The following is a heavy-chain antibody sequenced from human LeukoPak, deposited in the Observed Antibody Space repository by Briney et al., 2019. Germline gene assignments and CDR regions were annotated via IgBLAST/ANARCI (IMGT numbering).Heavy chain of an antibody. CDR2: ISGSGGST. Sequence: AGGSLRLSCAASGFTFSGYAMSWVRQAPGKGLEWVSAISGSGGSTYYADSVKGRFTISRDNSKNTLYLQMNSLRAEDTAVYYCAQQLGYKGYFDYWGQGTLVTVSS. CDR1: GFTFSGYA. J-gene: IGHJ4*02. CDR3: AQQLGYKGYFDY. V-gene: IGHV3-23*01. D-gene: IGHD6-13*01.